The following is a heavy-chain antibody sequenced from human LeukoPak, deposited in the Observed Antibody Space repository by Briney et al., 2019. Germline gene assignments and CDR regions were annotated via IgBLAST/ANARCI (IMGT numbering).Heavy chain of an antibody. J-gene: IGHJ4*02. D-gene: IGHD2-21*02. CDR3: ARRAYCGGDCYLDY. Sequence: GGSLKISCKGSGYSFSSYWIGWVRQMPGKGLEWMGMIYPGDSDTRYSPSFQGQVTISADKSISTAYLQWSSLKASDTAMYYCARRAYCGGDCYLDYWGQGTLVTVSS. CDR1: GYSFSSYW. CDR2: IYPGDSDT. V-gene: IGHV5-51*01.